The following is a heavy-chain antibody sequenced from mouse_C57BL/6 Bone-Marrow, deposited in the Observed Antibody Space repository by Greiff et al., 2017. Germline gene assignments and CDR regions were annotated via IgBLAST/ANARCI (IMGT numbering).Heavy chain of an antibody. CDR1: GFTFSDYG. V-gene: IGHV5-17*01. J-gene: IGHJ2*01. CDR3: ARGDYAYFDY. Sequence: VQLKESGGGLVKPGGSLKLSCAASGFTFSDYGMHWVRQAPEKGLEWVAYISSGSSTIYYADTVKGRFTISRDNAKNTLFLQMTSLRSEDTAMYYCARGDYAYFDYCGQGTTLTVSS. D-gene: IGHD2-4*01. CDR2: ISSGSSTI.